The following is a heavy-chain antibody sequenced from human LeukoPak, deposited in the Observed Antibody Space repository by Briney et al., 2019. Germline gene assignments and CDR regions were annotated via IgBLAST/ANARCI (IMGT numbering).Heavy chain of an antibody. CDR3: ARGRYFDSSS. Sequence: SETLSLTCAVYGGSFSGYYWSWIRQPPGKGLEWIGEINHSGSTYYNASLKSRVTISVDTSKNQFSLKLSSVTAADTAVYYCARGRYFDSSSWGQGTLVTVSS. D-gene: IGHD3-22*01. CDR1: GGSFSGYY. V-gene: IGHV4-34*01. J-gene: IGHJ4*02. CDR2: INHSGST.